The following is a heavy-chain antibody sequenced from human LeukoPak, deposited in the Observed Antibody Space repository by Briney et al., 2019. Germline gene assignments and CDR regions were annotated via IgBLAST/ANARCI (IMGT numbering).Heavy chain of an antibody. V-gene: IGHV1-2*06. J-gene: IGHJ4*02. CDR3: ARATDYYDSSGYYYDAYYFDY. CDR1: GYTFTGYY. CDR2: INPNSRGT. Sequence: GASVKVSCKASGYTFTGYYMHWVRQAPGQGLEWMGRINPNSRGTNYAQKFQGRVTMTRDTSISTAYLQWSSLKASDTAMYYCARATDYYDSSGYYYDAYYFDYWGQGTLVTVSS. D-gene: IGHD3-22*01.